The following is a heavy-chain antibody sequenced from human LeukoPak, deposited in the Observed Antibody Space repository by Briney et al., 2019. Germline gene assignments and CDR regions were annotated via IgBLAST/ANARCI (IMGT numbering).Heavy chain of an antibody. D-gene: IGHD3-10*01. CDR2: ISSSSSYI. CDR1: GFTFSSYR. V-gene: IGHV3-21*01. Sequence: PGGSLRLSWAASGFTFSSYRMNWVRQAPGKGLEWVSSISSSSSYIYYADSVKGRFTISRDNAKNSLYLQMNSLRAEDTAVYYCARYEVTPYYYYYGMDVWGQGTTVTVSS. J-gene: IGHJ6*02. CDR3: ARYEVTPYYYYYGMDV.